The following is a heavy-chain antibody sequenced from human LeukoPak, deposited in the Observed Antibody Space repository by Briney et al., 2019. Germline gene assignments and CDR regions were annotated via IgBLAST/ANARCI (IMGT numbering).Heavy chain of an antibody. D-gene: IGHD2-2*01. V-gene: IGHV1-24*01. J-gene: IGHJ3*02. CDR2: FDPEDGET. Sequence: AASVKVSCKVSGYTLTELSMHWVRQAPGKGLEWMGGFDPEDGETIYAQKFQGRVTMTEDTSTDTAYMELSSLRSEDTAVCYCATAGYFSTVVVPATFAFDIWGQGTMVTVSS. CDR1: GYTLTELS. CDR3: ATAGYFSTVVVPATFAFDI.